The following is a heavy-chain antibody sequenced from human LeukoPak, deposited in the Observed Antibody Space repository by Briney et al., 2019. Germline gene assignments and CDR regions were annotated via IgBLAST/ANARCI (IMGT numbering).Heavy chain of an antibody. J-gene: IGHJ4*02. Sequence: PGGSLGLSCAASGFTFSDYYMSWIRQAPGKGLEWVSYISSSGSTIYYADSVKGRFTISRDNAKNSLYLQMNSLRAEDTAVYYCARGPPETSASVDYWGQGTLVTVSS. D-gene: IGHD2-2*01. CDR2: ISSSGSTI. V-gene: IGHV3-11*01. CDR1: GFTFSDYY. CDR3: ARGPPETSASVDY.